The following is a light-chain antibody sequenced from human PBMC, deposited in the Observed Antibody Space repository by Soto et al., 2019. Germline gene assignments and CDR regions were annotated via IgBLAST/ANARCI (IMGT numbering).Light chain of an antibody. CDR2: DVN. CDR3: SSYTSISTLV. Sequence: QSALTQPASVSASPGQSITISCTGTSSDIGGYNFVSWYQHHPGKAPKLMIYDVNNRPSGVSNRFSGSKSANTASLTISGLQAEDEADYYCSSYTSISTLVFGGGTKVTVL. V-gene: IGLV2-14*03. CDR1: SSDIGGYNF. J-gene: IGLJ2*01.